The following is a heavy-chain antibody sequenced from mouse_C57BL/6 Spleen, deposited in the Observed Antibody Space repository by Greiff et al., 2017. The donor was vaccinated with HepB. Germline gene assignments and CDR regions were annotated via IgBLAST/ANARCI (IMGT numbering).Heavy chain of an antibody. CDR2: IRNKANGYTT. V-gene: IGHV7-3*01. CDR1: GFTFTDYY. Sequence: EVKVVESGGGLVQPGGSLSLSCAASGFTFTDYYMSWVRQPPGKALEWLGFIRNKANGYTTEYSASVKGRFTISRDNSQSILYLQMNALRAEDSATYYCARYPSSNWDVYMDYWGQGTSVTVSS. J-gene: IGHJ4*01. CDR3: ARYPSSNWDVYMDY. D-gene: IGHD4-1*02.